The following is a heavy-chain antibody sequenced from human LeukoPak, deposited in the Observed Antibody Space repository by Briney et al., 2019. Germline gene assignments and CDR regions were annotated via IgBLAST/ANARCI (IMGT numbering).Heavy chain of an antibody. CDR1: GFTVSSNY. Sequence: GGCLRLSCAASGFTVSSNYMSWVRQAPGKGLEWVSVIYSGGSTYYADSVTGRFTISRDNFKNTLYLPMNSLRGEDTAVYYCAGDTRQVPASMSYLVEYYYYYMDVWAKEPTVTV. CDR2: IYSGGST. J-gene: IGHJ6*03. V-gene: IGHV3-53*01. D-gene: IGHD2-2*01. CDR3: AGDTRQVPASMSYLVEYYYYYMDV.